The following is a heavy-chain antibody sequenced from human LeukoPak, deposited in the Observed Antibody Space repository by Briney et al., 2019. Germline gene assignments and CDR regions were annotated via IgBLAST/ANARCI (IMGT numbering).Heavy chain of an antibody. D-gene: IGHD3-9*01. CDR3: ARGSEMYHGILTGYSFAFDI. V-gene: IGHV4-34*01. J-gene: IGHJ3*02. CDR1: GGSFNAYY. Sequence: PSETLSLTCAVYGGSFNAYYWNWIRQTPGKGLEWIGEINHGGGTKYSPSLKSRVIMSVDTTKNQFSLKLSSVTAADTAVYYCARGSEMYHGILTGYSFAFDIWGQGTIVTVSS. CDR2: INHGGGT.